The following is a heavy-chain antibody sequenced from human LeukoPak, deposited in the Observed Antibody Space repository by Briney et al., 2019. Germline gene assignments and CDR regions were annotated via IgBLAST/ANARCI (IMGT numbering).Heavy chain of an antibody. J-gene: IGHJ4*02. D-gene: IGHD2-2*01. CDR1: GFTFSGYA. V-gene: IGHV3-23*01. CDR3: AKVTSSYNYFDY. Sequence: PGGSLRLSCAASGFTFSGYAMTWVRQAPGKGLEWVSSISGSGGSTYYAASVKGRFTISRDNSKNTLYLQMNSLRAEDTAVYYCAKVTSSYNYFDYWGQGAPVTVSS. CDR2: ISGSGGST.